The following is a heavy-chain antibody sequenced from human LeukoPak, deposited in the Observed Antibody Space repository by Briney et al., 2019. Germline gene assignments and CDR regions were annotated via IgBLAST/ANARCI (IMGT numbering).Heavy chain of an antibody. Sequence: PGGSLRLSCAASGFTFSSYAMSWVRQAPGKGLEWVSAISGSGGSTYYADSVKGRFTISRDNSKNTLYLQMNSLRAEDTAVYYCAKKVGSSSIFFRDSYYMDVRGKGTTVTVSS. D-gene: IGHD6-6*01. J-gene: IGHJ6*03. CDR1: GFTFSSYA. CDR2: ISGSGGST. CDR3: AKKVGSSSIFFRDSYYMDV. V-gene: IGHV3-23*01.